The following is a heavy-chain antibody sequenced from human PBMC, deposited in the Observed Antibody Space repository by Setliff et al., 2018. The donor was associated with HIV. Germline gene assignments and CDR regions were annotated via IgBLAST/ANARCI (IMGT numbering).Heavy chain of an antibody. Sequence: PSETLSLTCAVSGGSISSGSHYWSWIRQPAGKGLEWIGQIYASGNTNYNPSLMSRLTISVDTSKNLFSLKLSSVTAADTAVYYCARGGRSTVATWAWFDPWGQGTLVTV. CDR2: IYASGNT. D-gene: IGHD4-4*01. CDR1: GGSISSGSHY. V-gene: IGHV4-61*09. CDR3: ARGGRSTVATWAWFDP. J-gene: IGHJ5*02.